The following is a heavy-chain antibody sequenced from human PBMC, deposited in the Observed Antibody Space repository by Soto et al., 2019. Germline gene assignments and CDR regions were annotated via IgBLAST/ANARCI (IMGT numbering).Heavy chain of an antibody. J-gene: IGHJ3*02. CDR1: GYTFTSYA. CDR2: VNAGNGNT. V-gene: IGHV1-3*01. D-gene: IGHD6-6*01. CDR3: ARAYSISTPIEGPRIAFVI. Sequence: ASVKVSCKASGYTFTSYAMHWVRQAPGQRLEWMGWVNAGNGNTKYSQKFQGRVTITRDTSASTAYMELGSLRSEDTAVYYCARAYSISTPIEGPRIAFVIWGQGPMVTVS.